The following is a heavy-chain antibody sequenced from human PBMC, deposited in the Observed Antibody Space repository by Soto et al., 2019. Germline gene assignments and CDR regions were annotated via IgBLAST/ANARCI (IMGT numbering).Heavy chain of an antibody. J-gene: IGHJ5*02. Sequence: SETLSLTCTVSGGSISSGDYYWSWIRQPPGKGLEWIGYIYYSGSTYYNPSLKSRVTISVDTSKNQFSLKLSSVTAADTAVYYCARVNYYDSRNNWFDPWGQGTLVTVSS. CDR1: GGSISSGDYY. D-gene: IGHD3-22*01. CDR2: IYYSGST. CDR3: ARVNYYDSRNNWFDP. V-gene: IGHV4-30-4*02.